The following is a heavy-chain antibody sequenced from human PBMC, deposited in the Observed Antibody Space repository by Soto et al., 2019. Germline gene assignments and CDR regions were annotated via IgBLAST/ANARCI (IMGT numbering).Heavy chain of an antibody. V-gene: IGHV1-18*01. Sequence: QVQLVQSGAEVKKPGASVKVSCKASGYTFTSYGISWVRQAPGQGLEWMGWISAYNGNTNYAQKLQGRGTMTTDTSTSTAYMELRSLRSDDTAVYYCARVDYGDYSGLGRDYWGQGTLVTVSS. CDR1: GYTFTSYG. CDR2: ISAYNGNT. D-gene: IGHD4-17*01. CDR3: ARVDYGDYSGLGRDY. J-gene: IGHJ4*02.